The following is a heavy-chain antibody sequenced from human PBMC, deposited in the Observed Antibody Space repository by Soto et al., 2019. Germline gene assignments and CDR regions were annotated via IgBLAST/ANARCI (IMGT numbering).Heavy chain of an antibody. Sequence: GGSLRLSCSASGFTFSSYGMHWVRQAPGKGLEWVAVIWYDGSNKYYADSVKGRFTISRDNSKNTLYLQMNSLRAEDTAVYYCAREGRVGIVATITFWPSHFDYWGQGTLVTVSS. V-gene: IGHV3-33*01. CDR2: IWYDGSNK. CDR3: AREGRVGIVATITFWPSHFDY. CDR1: GFTFSSYG. D-gene: IGHD5-12*01. J-gene: IGHJ4*02.